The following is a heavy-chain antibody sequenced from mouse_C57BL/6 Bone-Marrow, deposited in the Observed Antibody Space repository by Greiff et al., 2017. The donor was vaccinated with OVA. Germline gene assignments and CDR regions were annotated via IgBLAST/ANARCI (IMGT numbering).Heavy chain of an antibody. CDR3: AIYYSNYYFDY. CDR2: IYPRDGST. Sequence: QVQLQQSGPELVKPGASVKLSCKASGYTFTSYDINWVKQRPGQGLEWIGWIYPRDGSTKYNEKFKGKATLTVDTYSSTAYMELHSLTSEYSAVYFCAIYYSNYYFDYWGQGTTLTVFS. J-gene: IGHJ2*01. D-gene: IGHD2-5*01. CDR1: GYTFTSYD. V-gene: IGHV1-85*01.